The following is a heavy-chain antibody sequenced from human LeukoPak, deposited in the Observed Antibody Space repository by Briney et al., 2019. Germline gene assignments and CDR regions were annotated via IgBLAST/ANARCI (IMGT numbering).Heavy chain of an antibody. D-gene: IGHD3-10*01. CDR2: IYYTGST. CDR3: ARQAPLGSGTYGASDI. V-gene: IGHV4-59*08. CDR1: GGSISSYY. J-gene: IGHJ3*02. Sequence: PAETLSLTCTVSGGSISSYYWTWIRQPPGKGLEWVGYIYYTGSTNYNPSLQSRVTMSVDSSKTQFSANLISVTAADTAVSYCARQAPLGSGTYGASDIWGQGTVVTVSS.